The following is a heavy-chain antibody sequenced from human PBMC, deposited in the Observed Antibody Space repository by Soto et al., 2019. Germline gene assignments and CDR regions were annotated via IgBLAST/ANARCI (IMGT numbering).Heavy chain of an antibody. V-gene: IGHV1-2*02. CDR3: AGGGGVGVAGSAAFDM. CDR2: INPATGAA. D-gene: IGHD3-3*01. CDR1: GYPVTAYY. J-gene: IGHJ3*02. Sequence: QLHLVQSGAVVKKPGASVTVSCSASGYPVTAYYMHWVRQAPGRGLEWLGGINPATGAAKYTQTFQGRVTMTRDTPTSTVFMELRGLTSEDTAVFYWAGGGGVGVAGSAAFDMWGQGTLVTVSS.